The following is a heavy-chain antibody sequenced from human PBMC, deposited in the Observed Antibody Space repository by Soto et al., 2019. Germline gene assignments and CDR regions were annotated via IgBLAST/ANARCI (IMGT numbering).Heavy chain of an antibody. CDR3: ARSITMVRGVAKNYYYYYYGMDV. CDR2: INPNSGGT. J-gene: IGHJ6*02. V-gene: IGHV1-2*04. D-gene: IGHD3-10*01. CDR1: GYTFTGYY. Sequence: AASVKVSCKASGYTFTGYYMHWVRQAPGQGLEWMGWINPNSGGTNYAQKFQGWVTMTRDTSISTAYMELSRLRSDDTAVYYCARSITMVRGVAKNYYYYYYGMDVWGQGTTVTVSS.